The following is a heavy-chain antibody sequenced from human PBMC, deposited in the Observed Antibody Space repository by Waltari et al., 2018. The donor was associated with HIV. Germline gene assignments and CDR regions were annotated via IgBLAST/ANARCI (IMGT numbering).Heavy chain of an antibody. CDR3: ARDLSSGWLFS. Sequence: EVQLVETGGGLIQPGGSLRLSCAASGFTVSSHSMSWVRQAPGKGLEGVSTLYAGCNTYYADSVKGRFTISRDNAKNTLYLQMNSLRAEDTAVYYCARDLSSGWLFSWGQGTLVTVSS. V-gene: IGHV3-53*02. J-gene: IGHJ4*02. CDR1: GFTVSSHS. D-gene: IGHD6-19*01. CDR2: LYAGCNT.